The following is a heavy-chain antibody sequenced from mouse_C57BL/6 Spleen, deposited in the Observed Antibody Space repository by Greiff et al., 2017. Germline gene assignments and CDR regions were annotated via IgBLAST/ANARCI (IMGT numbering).Heavy chain of an antibody. V-gene: IGHV3-6*01. CDR1: GYSITSGYY. D-gene: IGHD1-1*01. Sequence: EVQLQQSGPGLVKPSQSLSLTCSVTGYSITSGYYWNWIRQFPGNKLEWMGYISYDGSNNYNPSLKNRISITRDTSKNQFFLKLNSVTTEDTATYYCARRGYYGSSLFDYWGQGTTLTVSS. CDR2: ISYDGSN. CDR3: ARRGYYGSSLFDY. J-gene: IGHJ2*01.